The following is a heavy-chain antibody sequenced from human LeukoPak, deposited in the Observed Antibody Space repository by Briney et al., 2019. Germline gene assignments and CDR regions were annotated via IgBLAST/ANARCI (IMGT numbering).Heavy chain of an antibody. Sequence: SETLSLTCTVSGGSISSYYWSWIRQPAGKGLEWIGRIYTSGSTNYNPSLESRVTMSVDTSKNQFSLKLSSVTAADTAVYYCAIVSDGINAFDIWGQGTMVTVSS. CDR1: GGSISSYY. V-gene: IGHV4-4*07. D-gene: IGHD3-10*01. CDR2: IYTSGST. CDR3: AIVSDGINAFDI. J-gene: IGHJ3*02.